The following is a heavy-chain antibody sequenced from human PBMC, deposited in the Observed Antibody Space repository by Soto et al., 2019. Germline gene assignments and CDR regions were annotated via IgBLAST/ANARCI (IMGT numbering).Heavy chain of an antibody. CDR2: IKSKTDGGTT. D-gene: IGHD3-10*01. CDR3: TTDITMVRGVIVDYYMDV. J-gene: IGHJ6*03. V-gene: IGHV3-15*01. Sequence: GGSLRLSCAASGFTFSNAWMSWVRQAPGKGLEWDGRIKSKTDGGTTDYAAPVKGRFTISRDDSKNTLYLQMNCLKTEDTAVFYCTTDITMVRGVIVDYYMDVWGKGTTVTVS. CDR1: GFTFSNAW.